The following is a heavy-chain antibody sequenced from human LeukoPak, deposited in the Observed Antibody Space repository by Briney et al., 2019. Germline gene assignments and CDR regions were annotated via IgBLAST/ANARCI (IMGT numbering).Heavy chain of an antibody. D-gene: IGHD2-15*01. J-gene: IGHJ4*02. CDR1: GFTFNNYG. CDR2: ISYDGVNK. Sequence: PGGSLRLSCAASGFTFNNYGMHWVRQAPGKGLECMAIISYDGVNKYYEDSVKGRFTISRDNSKNTLYLQMNSLRAEDTAVYYCARGCRYCSGGSQDSWGQGTLVTVSS. CDR3: ARGCRYCSGGSQDS. V-gene: IGHV3-30*03.